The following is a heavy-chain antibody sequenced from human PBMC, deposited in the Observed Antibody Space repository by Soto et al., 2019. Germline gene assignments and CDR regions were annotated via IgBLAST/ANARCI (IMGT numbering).Heavy chain of an antibody. J-gene: IGHJ4*02. CDR1: GYSFTDYW. D-gene: IGHD6-6*01. CDR3: ARDGLSSSSSFDY. Sequence: EVQLVQSGEEVTKHGESLKISCKASGYSFTDYWIGWVRQMPGKGLEWMGIIYPGDSDTKYSPSFQGQVTMSADKSISTAYLQWNSLKASDTAMYYCARDGLSSSSSFDYWGQGTLVTVSS. V-gene: IGHV5-51*01. CDR2: IYPGDSDT.